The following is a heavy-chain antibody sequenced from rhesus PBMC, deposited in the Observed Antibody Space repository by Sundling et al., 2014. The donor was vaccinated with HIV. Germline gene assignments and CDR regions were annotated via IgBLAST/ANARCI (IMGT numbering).Heavy chain of an antibody. Sequence: EVQVVESGGGLVQPGGSLRLSCVVSGFTFSGHGFHWVRQAPGRGLEWVAVISYDGKKDSYADSVEDRFAISRDNSKDILHLQMNNLRLEDTAVYYCVRAGKNRETSRYGLDLWGQGVVVTVSS. CDR1: GFTFSGHG. D-gene: IGHD4-23*01. V-gene: IGHV3-54*02. J-gene: IGHJ6*01. CDR2: ISYDGKKD. CDR3: VRAGKNRETSRYGLDL.